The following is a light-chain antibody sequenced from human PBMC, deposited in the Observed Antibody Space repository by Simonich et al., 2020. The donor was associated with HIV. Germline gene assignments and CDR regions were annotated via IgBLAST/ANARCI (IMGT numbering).Light chain of an antibody. CDR1: SSNIGADYD. CDR2: GNT. V-gene: IGLV1-40*01. CDR3: SSYTSSSNVV. J-gene: IGLJ2*01. Sequence: QSVLTQPPSVSGAPGQRVTISCTGSSSNIGADYDVHWYQQLPGTAPKLLIHGNTKRPSGISERLSASRSGNTASLTITGLQPEDEADYYCSSYTSSSNVVFGGGTKLTVL.